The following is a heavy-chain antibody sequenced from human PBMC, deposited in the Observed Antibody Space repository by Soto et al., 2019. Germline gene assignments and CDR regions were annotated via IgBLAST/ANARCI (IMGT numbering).Heavy chain of an antibody. V-gene: IGHV3-23*01. CDR2: ITGSGGST. Sequence: GGSLRLSCAVSGFTFSTYAMSWVRQAPGKGLEWVSAITGSGGSTYYADSVKGRFTISRDNSKNTLYLQMNSLRAEDTAVYFCAKDVRGDSRAYYGICIDCWGQGTLVTVSS. D-gene: IGHD3-22*01. CDR3: AKDVRGDSRAYYGICIDC. CDR1: GFTFSTYA. J-gene: IGHJ4*02.